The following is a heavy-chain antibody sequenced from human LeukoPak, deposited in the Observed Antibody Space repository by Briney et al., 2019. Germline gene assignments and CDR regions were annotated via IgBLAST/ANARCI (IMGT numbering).Heavy chain of an antibody. CDR1: GYTFTSYD. CDR3: ARGLARITIFGVVIKKHNYYYYGMDV. Sequence: ALVKVSCTASGYTFTSYDINWVRQATRQRLEWMGWMNPNSGNTGYAQKFQGRVTMTRNTSISTAYMELSSLRSEETAVYYCARGLARITIFGVVIKKHNYYYYGMDVWVQGTTVSDSS. V-gene: IGHV1-8*01. J-gene: IGHJ6*01. CDR2: MNPNSGNT. D-gene: IGHD3-3*01.